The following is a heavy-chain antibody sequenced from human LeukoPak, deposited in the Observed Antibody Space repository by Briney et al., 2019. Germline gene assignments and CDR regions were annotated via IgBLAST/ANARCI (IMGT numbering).Heavy chain of an antibody. Sequence: GGALRLSCAACGFTFSSYARSGVGQAPGKGREGGSGISGSGGSTYYADSVKGGLTISRANSKNTLYLQMNSLRADDTAVYYCAKDPAHSYGSGSSDWGQGTLVTVSS. D-gene: IGHD3-10*01. CDR2: ISGSGGST. CDR1: GFTFSSYA. CDR3: AKDPAHSYGSGSSD. J-gene: IGHJ4*02. V-gene: IGHV3-23*01.